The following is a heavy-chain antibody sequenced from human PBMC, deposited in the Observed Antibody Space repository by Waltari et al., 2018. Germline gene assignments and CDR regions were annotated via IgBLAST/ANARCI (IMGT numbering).Heavy chain of an antibody. CDR3: ARGRDGHDS. CDR2: ILYSGST. Sequence: QVQLQESGPGLVKPALTLSLTCTVSGGSISSEGYHWNWIRQHPGKGLEWIGYILYSGSTSYTASLKSRVTISADMSQNQCSLKLKSVTDADTAVYFCARGRDGHDSWGQGTLVTVSS. J-gene: IGHJ4*02. V-gene: IGHV4-31*03. CDR1: GGSISSEGYH.